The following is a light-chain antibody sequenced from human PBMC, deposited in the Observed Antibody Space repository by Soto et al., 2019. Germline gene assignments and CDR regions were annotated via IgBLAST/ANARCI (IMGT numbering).Light chain of an antibody. CDR3: QQSYSSPYT. V-gene: IGKV1-39*01. CDR1: QTISNY. CDR2: AAS. J-gene: IGKJ2*01. Sequence: IQMTQSPSSLSASLGGSVTITCRARQTISNYLNWYQQRPGEAPKLLIYAASSVQSGVPSRVSGSGSGTDFTLTISSLQPEDFALYYCQQSYSSPYTFGQRTNLEIK.